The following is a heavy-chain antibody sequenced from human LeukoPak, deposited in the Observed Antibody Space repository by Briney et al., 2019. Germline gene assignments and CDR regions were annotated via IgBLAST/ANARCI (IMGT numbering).Heavy chain of an antibody. CDR3: ARIARWYFDF. J-gene: IGHJ2*01. CDR2: LFGGGST. Sequence: GGSLRLSCAGSGFTVTSSHMSWVRQAPRKGLEWVSVLFGGGSTYYADSVKGRFTISSHNSKNTLYLQMHSLRAEDTAVYYCARIARWYFDFWGRGTPVTVSS. CDR1: GFTVTSSH. D-gene: IGHD6-13*01. V-gene: IGHV3-53*04.